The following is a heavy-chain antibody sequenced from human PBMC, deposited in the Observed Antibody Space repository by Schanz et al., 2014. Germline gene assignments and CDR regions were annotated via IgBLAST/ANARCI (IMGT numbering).Heavy chain of an antibody. J-gene: IGHJ4*02. CDR3: ARLDPYCRSGTCSRAFDF. Sequence: EVQLVESGGGLVQPGGSLRLSCTASGFTFSSYSMNWVRQPPGRGLEWVSYIGNGGVTIYYADSVKGRFTISRDNSKNSLYLQMNSLRTEDTAVYYCARLDPYCRSGTCSRAFDFWGQGTLVTVSS. V-gene: IGHV3-48*04. CDR1: GFTFSSYS. CDR2: IGNGGVTI. D-gene: IGHD2-15*01.